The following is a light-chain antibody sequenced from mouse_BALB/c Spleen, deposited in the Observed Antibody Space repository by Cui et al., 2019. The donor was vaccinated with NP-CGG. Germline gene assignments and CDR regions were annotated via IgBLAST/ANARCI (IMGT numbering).Light chain of an antibody. Sequence: QAVVCQESALTTSPGETVTLTCRSSTGAVTTNNYANWVQEKPDHLFTGLIGGTNNRAPGVPARFSGSLIGDKAALTITGAQTKDEAIYFCALWYSNHWVFGGGTKLTVL. J-gene: IGLJ1*01. CDR2: GTN. CDR3: ALWYSNHWV. V-gene: IGLV1*01. CDR1: TGAVTTNNY.